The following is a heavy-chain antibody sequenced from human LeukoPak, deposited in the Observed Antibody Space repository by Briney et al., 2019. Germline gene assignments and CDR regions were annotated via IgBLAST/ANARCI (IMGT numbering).Heavy chain of an antibody. CDR1: GFTFSSYA. Sequence: PGGSLRLSCAASGFTFSSYAMHWVPQAPGKGLEWVAVISYDGSNKYYADSVKGRFTISRDNSKNTLYLQMNSLRAEDTAVYYCASGWDSSSWYGIDYWGQGTLVTVSS. J-gene: IGHJ4*02. CDR3: ASGWDSSSWYGIDY. CDR2: ISYDGSNK. D-gene: IGHD6-13*01. V-gene: IGHV3-30-3*01.